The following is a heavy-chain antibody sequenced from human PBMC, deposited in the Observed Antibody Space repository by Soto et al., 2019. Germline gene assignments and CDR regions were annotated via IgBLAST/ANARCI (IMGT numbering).Heavy chain of an antibody. D-gene: IGHD3-10*01. CDR3: ARRGRRGAMV. V-gene: IGHV4-59*08. Sequence: QVQLQESGPGLVKPSETLSLTCTVSGGSISSYYWSWIRQPPGKGLEWIGYIYYSGSTNYNPSLKCRVTISVDTSKNQFSLKLRSVTGADTAVYYCARRGRRGAMVWGQGTLVTVSS. J-gene: IGHJ4*02. CDR2: IYYSGST. CDR1: GGSISSYY.